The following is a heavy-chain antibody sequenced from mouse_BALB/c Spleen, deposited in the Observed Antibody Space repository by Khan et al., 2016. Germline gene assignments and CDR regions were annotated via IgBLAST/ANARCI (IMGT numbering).Heavy chain of an antibody. CDR2: IDPGNGNT. CDR1: GFNIKDTY. V-gene: IGHV14-3*02. Sequence: EVQLQESGAELVKPGASVKLSCTASGFNIKDTYMHWVKQRPEQGLEWIGRIDPGNGNTKYDPKFQGKATITADTTSNTAYLQLSSLTSEDTAVYYFARSPYDYDVGFAYWGQGTLVTVSA. D-gene: IGHD2-4*01. CDR3: ARSPYDYDVGFAY. J-gene: IGHJ3*01.